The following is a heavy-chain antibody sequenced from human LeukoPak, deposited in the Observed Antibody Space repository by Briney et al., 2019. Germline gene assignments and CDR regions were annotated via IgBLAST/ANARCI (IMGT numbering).Heavy chain of an antibody. V-gene: IGHV3-30-3*01. CDR1: GFTFSDYN. D-gene: IGHD3-10*01. J-gene: IGHJ4*02. CDR3: ARDLIGRYTFDY. Sequence: PGRSLRLSCAASGFTFSDYNMHWVRQAPGKGLDRVALMSPDGNKKYYADSVKGRFTISRDNSKNTVDLQLNSLRAEDTAVYYCARDLIGRYTFDYCGQGTLVTVSS. CDR2: MSPDGNKK.